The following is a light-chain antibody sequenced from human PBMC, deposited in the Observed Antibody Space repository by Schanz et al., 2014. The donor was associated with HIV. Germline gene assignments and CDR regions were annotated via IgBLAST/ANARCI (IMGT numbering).Light chain of an antibody. Sequence: DIQMTQSPSTLPASVGDRVTVTCRASQDISTYLAWYQQKPGKAPNLLIYAASTLHTGVPLRFSGSGSGTDFTLTINGLQPDDFATYYCQQLNSFPYTFGQGTMLEI. CDR3: QQLNSFPYT. CDR1: QDISTY. V-gene: IGKV1-9*01. CDR2: AAS. J-gene: IGKJ2*01.